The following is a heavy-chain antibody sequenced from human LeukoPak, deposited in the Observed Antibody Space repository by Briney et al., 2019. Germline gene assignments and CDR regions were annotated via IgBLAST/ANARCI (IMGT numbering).Heavy chain of an antibody. J-gene: IGHJ6*02. CDR1: GFTFSSYG. CDR3: ARDQSEASRDDILTGYYTLYYYYGMDV. CDR2: IWYDGSNK. Sequence: GGSLRLSCAASGFTFSSYGMHWVRQAPGKGLEWVAVIWYDGSNKYYADSVKGRFTISRDNSKNTLYLQMNSLRAEDTAVYYCARDQSEASRDDILTGYYTLYYYYGMDVWGQGTTVTVSS. V-gene: IGHV3-33*01. D-gene: IGHD3-9*01.